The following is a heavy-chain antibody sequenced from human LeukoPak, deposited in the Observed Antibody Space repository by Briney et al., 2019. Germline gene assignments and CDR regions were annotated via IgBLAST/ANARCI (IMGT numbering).Heavy chain of an antibody. V-gene: IGHV4-34*01. CDR1: GGSFSGYY. CDR2: INHSGST. Sequence: SETLSLTCAVYGGSFSGYYWSWIRQPPGKGLEWIGEINHSGSTNYNPSLKSRVTISVDTSKNQSSLKLSSVTAADTAVYYCARGRYSSGWPYFDYWGQGTLVTVSS. CDR3: ARGRYSSGWPYFDY. D-gene: IGHD6-19*01. J-gene: IGHJ4*02.